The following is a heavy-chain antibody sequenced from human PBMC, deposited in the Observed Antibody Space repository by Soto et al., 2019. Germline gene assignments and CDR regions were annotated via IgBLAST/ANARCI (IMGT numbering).Heavy chain of an antibody. V-gene: IGHV1-69*01. CDR1: GGTFSSYA. Sequence: QVQLVQSGAEVKKPGSSVKVSCKASGGTFSSYAISWVRQAPGQGLEWMGGIIPIFGTANYAQKFQGRVTITADESTSTAYMELSSLRSEDTAVYYCARDPLTGIAAAGTNYFDYWGQRTLVTVSS. D-gene: IGHD6-13*01. CDR2: IIPIFGTA. CDR3: ARDPLTGIAAAGTNYFDY. J-gene: IGHJ4*02.